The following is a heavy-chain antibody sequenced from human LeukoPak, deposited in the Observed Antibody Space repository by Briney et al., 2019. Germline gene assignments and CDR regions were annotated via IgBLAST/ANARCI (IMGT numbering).Heavy chain of an antibody. V-gene: IGHV4-30-2*01. CDR2: IYHSGST. CDR1: GGSISSGGYS. Sequence: PSQTLSLTCAVSGGSISSGGYSWSWIRQPPGKGLEWIEYIYHSGSTYYNPSLKSRVTISVDRSKNQFSLKLSSVTAADTAVYYCARGAPTYYYGSGSYSGSFFDYWGQGTLVTVSS. J-gene: IGHJ4*02. D-gene: IGHD3-10*01. CDR3: ARGAPTYYYGSGSYSGSFFDY.